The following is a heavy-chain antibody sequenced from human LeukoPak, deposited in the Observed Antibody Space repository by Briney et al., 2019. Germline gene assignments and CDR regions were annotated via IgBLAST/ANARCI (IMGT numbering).Heavy chain of an antibody. CDR1: GYTFTNYD. D-gene: IGHD6-13*01. J-gene: IGHJ1*01. Sequence: ASVTVSCKASGYTFTNYDINWVRQAPGQGLEWMGWMNPNSGNTGYAQKFQGRVNMTRNTSISTAYMELSSLRSEDTAVYYCARNGQQVRYFQHWGQGTLVTVSS. CDR2: MNPNSGNT. V-gene: IGHV1-8*01. CDR3: ARNGQQVRYFQH.